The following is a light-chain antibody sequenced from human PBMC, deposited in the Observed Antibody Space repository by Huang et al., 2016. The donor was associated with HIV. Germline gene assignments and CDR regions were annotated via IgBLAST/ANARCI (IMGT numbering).Light chain of an antibody. CDR1: QDISSY. CDR3: QHFCSFPLT. CDR2: TAA. J-gene: IGKJ1*01. V-gene: IGKV1D-8*01. Sequence: VVWMTQSPSLLPATTGDKVAISCRMSQDISSYLDSYQPEPGKAPDLLLYTAATWQSGVPSRFSGSGSGTDFTLPISCLQSEDFATYFCQHFCSFPLTFGQGTKVEIK.